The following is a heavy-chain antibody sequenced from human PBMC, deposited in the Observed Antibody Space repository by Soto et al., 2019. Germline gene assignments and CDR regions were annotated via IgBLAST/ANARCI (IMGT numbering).Heavy chain of an antibody. CDR1: GDSVSSNSAA. CDR2: TYYRSKWYN. V-gene: IGHV6-1*01. J-gene: IGHJ6*02. D-gene: IGHD3-10*01. Sequence: PSQTLSLTCAISGDSVSSNSAAWNWIRQSPSRGLEWLGRTYYRSKWYNDYAVSVKSRITINPDTSKNQFSLHLNSVTPEDTAVYYCARVPYGSGSYPFYYYGLDVWGQGTTVTVS. CDR3: ARVPYGSGSYPFYYYGLDV.